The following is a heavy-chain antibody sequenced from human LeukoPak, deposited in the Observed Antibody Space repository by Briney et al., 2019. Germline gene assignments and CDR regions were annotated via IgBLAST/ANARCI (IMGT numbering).Heavy chain of an antibody. J-gene: IGHJ4*02. CDR2: MCYTGST. CDR3: ARHRAYSSSSRFDY. V-gene: IGHV4-59*08. Sequence: PSETLSLTCSVSGGSISSLYWSWIRQPPGKGLEWIGYMCYTGSTNYNPSLKSRVTMFVDMSKNQFSMRLSSVTAADTAVYYCARHRAYSSSSRFDYWGQGTLVTVS. CDR1: GGSISSLY. D-gene: IGHD6-6*01.